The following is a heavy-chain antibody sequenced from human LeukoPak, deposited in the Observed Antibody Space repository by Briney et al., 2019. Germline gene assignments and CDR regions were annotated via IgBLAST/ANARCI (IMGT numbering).Heavy chain of an antibody. CDR3: ARCTRITMVRGVIITGIYYFDY. D-gene: IGHD3-10*01. V-gene: IGHV4-39*01. CDR2: IYYSGTT. J-gene: IGHJ4*02. Sequence: SETLSLTCTVSGGSISSSNYHWGWIRQPPGRGLEWIGTIYYSGTTYYNPSLKSRVTISVDTSKNQFSLKLSSVTAADTAVYYCARCTRITMVRGVIITGIYYFDYWGQGTLVTVSS. CDR1: GGSISSSNYH.